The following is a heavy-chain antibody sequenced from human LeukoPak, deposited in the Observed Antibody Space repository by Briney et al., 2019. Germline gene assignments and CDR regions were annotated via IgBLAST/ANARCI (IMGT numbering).Heavy chain of an antibody. Sequence: SETLSLTCTVSGDSISSSSFFWGWIRQPPGKGLEWIVAVYSENTYYNPSLKSRVSISVDTSKNQFSLTMSSVTAADTAVYFCARGLEVRARVGYHYYMDVWGKGTTVTVSS. J-gene: IGHJ6*03. D-gene: IGHD1-26*01. CDR2: VYSENT. CDR1: GDSISSSSFF. V-gene: IGHV4-39*07. CDR3: ARGLEVRARVGYHYYMDV.